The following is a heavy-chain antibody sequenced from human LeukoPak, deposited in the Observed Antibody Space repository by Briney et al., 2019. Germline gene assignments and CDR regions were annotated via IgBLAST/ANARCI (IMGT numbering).Heavy chain of an antibody. J-gene: IGHJ5*02. CDR1: GGSISSGDYY. CDR2: TYYSGST. D-gene: IGHD3-22*01. Sequence: PSQTLSLTCTVSGGSISSGDYYWSWIRQPPGPGLEWIGYTYYSGSTYYNPSLKSRATISVDTSKNQFSLKLTSVTAADTAVYYCARPYYYDSRIDPWGQGTLVTVSS. V-gene: IGHV4-30-4*01. CDR3: ARPYYYDSRIDP.